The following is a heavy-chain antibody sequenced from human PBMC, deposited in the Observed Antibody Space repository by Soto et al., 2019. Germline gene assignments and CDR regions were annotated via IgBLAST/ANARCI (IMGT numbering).Heavy chain of an antibody. CDR1: GYPFTTFD. CDR2: MNPDSGDT. D-gene: IGHD6-13*01. CDR3: ARGKYSGNWYVKEAFDV. J-gene: IGHJ3*01. V-gene: IGHV1-8*01. Sequence: QVQLVQSGAEVKKPGASVKVSCQASGYPFTTFDINWVRQAAGQGLEWLGWMNPDSGDTYYAQHFQGRVTMTRNTSISTAYMEVSSLESEDTAVYFCARGKYSGNWYVKEAFDVWGQGTMVGVSS.